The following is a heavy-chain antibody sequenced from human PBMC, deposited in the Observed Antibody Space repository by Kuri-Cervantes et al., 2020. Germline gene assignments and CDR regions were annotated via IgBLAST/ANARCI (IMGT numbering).Heavy chain of an antibody. CDR2: ISWNSGSI. CDR3: AKWREGTMGDYFDY. Sequence: LSLTCAASGFTFDDYAMHWVRQAPGKGLEWVSGISWNSGSIGYADSLKGRFTISRDNSKNTLFLQMNSLRAEDTAIYSCAKWREGTMGDYFDYWGQGTLVTRYS. CDR1: GFTFDDYA. J-gene: IGHJ4*02. D-gene: IGHD1-26*01. V-gene: IGHV3-9*01.